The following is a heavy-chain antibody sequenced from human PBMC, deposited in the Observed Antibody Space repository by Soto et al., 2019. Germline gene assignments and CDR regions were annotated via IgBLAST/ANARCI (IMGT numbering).Heavy chain of an antibody. CDR2: ISSSGTFK. V-gene: IGHV3-21*01. D-gene: IGHD2-15*01. J-gene: IGHJ4*02. CDR1: GFIFTTNS. CDR3: ARAPHHGGTSPWNADS. Sequence: EVRLVASGGGLVKRGGSLRLSCVTSGFIFTTNSMNWVRQVQDKGLQWVSSISSSGTFKSYGESVKSRVTSPRDNAKNSPFLEINNLTSEHTGLNYCARAPHHGGTSPWNADSWGLGPLVTVSS.